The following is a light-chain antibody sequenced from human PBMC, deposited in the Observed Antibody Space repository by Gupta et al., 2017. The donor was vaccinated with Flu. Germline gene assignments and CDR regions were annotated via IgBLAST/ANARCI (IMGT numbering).Light chain of an antibody. Sequence: ERATLSCRASQSISSYYLAWYQLRPGQAPRLLIYGASSRAAGIPDRFSGSGSGTDFTLTISRLEPEDFVVYYCQHYGASPYSFGQGTKLEIK. CDR3: QHYGASPYS. J-gene: IGKJ2*01. CDR2: GAS. CDR1: QSISSYY. V-gene: IGKV3-20*01.